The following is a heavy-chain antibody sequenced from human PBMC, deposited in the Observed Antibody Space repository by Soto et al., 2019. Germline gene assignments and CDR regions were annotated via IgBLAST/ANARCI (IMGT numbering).Heavy chain of an antibody. CDR3: ARDPSIAADYYFEY. D-gene: IGHD6-6*01. Sequence: GGYLRPSCAASGFTFSSYALNRVRQAQGKGLEWVSVISHDGNKKYYPDSVKGRFSISRDNSTNTMYVQMNSLRAEDTAVYYCARDPSIAADYYFEYWGQGT. CDR2: ISHDGNKK. V-gene: IGHV3-30-3*01. CDR1: GFTFSSYA. J-gene: IGHJ4*02.